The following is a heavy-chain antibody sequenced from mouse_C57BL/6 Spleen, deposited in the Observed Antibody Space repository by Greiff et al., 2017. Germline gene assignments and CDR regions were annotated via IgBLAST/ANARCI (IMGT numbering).Heavy chain of an antibody. CDR2: IDPETGGT. CDR1: GYTFTDYE. D-gene: IGHD4-1*01. V-gene: IGHV1-15*01. Sequence: VKVVESGAELVRPGASVTLSCKASGYTFTDYEMHWVKQTPVHGLEWIGAIDPETGGTAYNQKFKGKAILTADKSSITAYMELRSLTSEDSAVYYCTRWEDFAYWGQGTLVTVSA. CDR3: TRWEDFAY. J-gene: IGHJ3*01.